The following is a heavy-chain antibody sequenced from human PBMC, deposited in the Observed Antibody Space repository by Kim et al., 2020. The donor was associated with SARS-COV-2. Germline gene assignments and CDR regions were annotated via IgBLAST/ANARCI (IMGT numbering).Heavy chain of an antibody. J-gene: IGHJ3*02. D-gene: IGHD3-10*01. Sequence: GGSLRLSCAASGFTFSTYAMTWVRQAPGKGLEWVSSISSSGGNTYYTDSVKGRFTISRANSKNTLYLQMDSLRAEDTAVYYCAKDDRVRSGDYFGAFDIWGQGTMITVSS. V-gene: IGHV3-23*01. CDR3: AKDDRVRSGDYFGAFDI. CDR1: GFTFSTYA. CDR2: ISSSGGNT.